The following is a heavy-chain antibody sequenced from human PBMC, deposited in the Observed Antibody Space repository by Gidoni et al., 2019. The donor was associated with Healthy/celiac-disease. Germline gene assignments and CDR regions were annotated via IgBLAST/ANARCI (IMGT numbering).Heavy chain of an antibody. V-gene: IGHV1-2*02. CDR3: ARDEARFLEWLPFDY. Sequence: QVQLGQSGAEVKKRGASVKVSCQAPGSTSTGSYMHWVRQAPGQGLEWMGWINPNSGSTNYAQKFQGRVTMTRDTSISTAYMELSRLRADDTAVYYCARDEARFLEWLPFDYWGQGTLVTVSS. CDR2: INPNSGST. D-gene: IGHD3-3*01. J-gene: IGHJ4*02. CDR1: GSTSTGSY.